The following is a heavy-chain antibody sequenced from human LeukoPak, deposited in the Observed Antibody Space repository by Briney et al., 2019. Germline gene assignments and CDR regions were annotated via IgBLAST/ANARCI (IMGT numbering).Heavy chain of an antibody. V-gene: IGHV1-18*01. CDR1: GYTFSSYG. CDR3: ARYGGTNRSFDY. Sequence: GASVKVSCKASGYTFSSYGITWVRQAPGRGLEWMGWISPSSGNTNYVQNLQGRVSMTTDTSTSTVYMELRSLRSDDTAVYYCARYGGTNRSFDYWGPGTLVSVSS. J-gene: IGHJ4*02. D-gene: IGHD1-14*01. CDR2: ISPSSGNT.